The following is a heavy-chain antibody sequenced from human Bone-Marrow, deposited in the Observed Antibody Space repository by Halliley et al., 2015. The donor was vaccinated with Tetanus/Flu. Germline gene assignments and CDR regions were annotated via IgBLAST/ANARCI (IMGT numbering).Heavy chain of an antibody. CDR2: NT. V-gene: IGHV3-33*06. CDR3: AKEGYCGGDCSAPIKYFHY. Sequence: NTYYSDSVKGRFTISRDNFKNTLILQMDSLRVEDTAVYYCAKEGYCGGDCSAPIKYFHYWGQGTQVTVSS. J-gene: IGHJ1*01. D-gene: IGHD2-21*02.